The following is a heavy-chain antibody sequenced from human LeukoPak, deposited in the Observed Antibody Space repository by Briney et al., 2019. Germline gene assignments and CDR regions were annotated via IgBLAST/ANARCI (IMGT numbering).Heavy chain of an antibody. J-gene: IGHJ4*02. V-gene: IGHV1-8*01. CDR3: ARSIRTWLVQGGYFDY. Sequence: ASVKVSCKASGYTFTSYDIYWVRQATGQGLEWMGWMNPNSGNTGYAQKFQGRVTMTRNTSISTAYMELSSLRSEDTAVYYCARSIRTWLVQGGYFDYWGQGTLVTVSS. D-gene: IGHD6-19*01. CDR2: MNPNSGNT. CDR1: GYTFTSYD.